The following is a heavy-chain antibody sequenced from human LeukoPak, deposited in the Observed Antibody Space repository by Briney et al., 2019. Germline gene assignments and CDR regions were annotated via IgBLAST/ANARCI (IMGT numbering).Heavy chain of an antibody. V-gene: IGHV1-46*01. D-gene: IGHD2-2*03. CDR2: INPSGGST. Sequence: ASVKVSCKASGYTFTSYYMHWVRQAPGQGLEWMGIINPSGGSTSYAQKFQGRVTMTRDMSTSTVYMELSSLRSEDTAVYYCARASGYCSSTSCPGHFDYWGQGTLVTVSS. CDR3: ARASGYCSSTSCPGHFDY. CDR1: GYTFTSYY. J-gene: IGHJ4*02.